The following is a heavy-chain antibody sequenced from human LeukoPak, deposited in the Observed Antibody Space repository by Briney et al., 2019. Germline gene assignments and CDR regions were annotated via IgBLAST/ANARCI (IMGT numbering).Heavy chain of an antibody. CDR3: ARGSTVLTF. CDR2: VYYSGST. V-gene: IGHV4-59*01. J-gene: IGHJ4*02. D-gene: IGHD4-23*01. CDR1: GGSLSPYY. Sequence: SETLSLTCTVSGGSLSPYYWNWIRQPPGKGLEWIGYVYYSGSTNYNPSLNSRVTISVDTSKNHFYLKLSSVTAADTAVYYCARGSTVLTFWGQGTLVTVSS.